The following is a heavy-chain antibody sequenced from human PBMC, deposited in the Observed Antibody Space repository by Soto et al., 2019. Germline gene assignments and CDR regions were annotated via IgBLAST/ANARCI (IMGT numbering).Heavy chain of an antibody. V-gene: IGHV3-74*01. D-gene: IGHD6-6*01. CDR1: GFSIRDYW. J-gene: IGHJ6*02. Sequence: WGSLRLSCEASGFSIRDYWMHWVRQAPGEGLVWVACINCDASSTTYADSVKVRFTISREDAKNTVYLKMTSLRAEETAVYFCARDSSYAMEXWGQGTRVTVS. CDR2: INCDASST. CDR3: ARDSSYAMEX.